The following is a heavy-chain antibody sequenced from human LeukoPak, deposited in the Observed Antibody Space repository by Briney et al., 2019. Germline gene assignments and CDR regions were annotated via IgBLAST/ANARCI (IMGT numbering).Heavy chain of an antibody. D-gene: IGHD3-3*01. CDR1: GGSISSNSYY. V-gene: IGHV4-39*07. CDR2: IYYSGST. J-gene: IGHJ4*02. Sequence: SETLSLTCAVSGGSISSNSYYWGWIRQPPGKGLEWIGSIYYSGSTYYNPSLKSRVTISVDTSKNQFSLKLSSVTAADTAVYYCARVSYDFWSGYSAEIDYWGQGTLVTVSS. CDR3: ARVSYDFWSGYSAEIDY.